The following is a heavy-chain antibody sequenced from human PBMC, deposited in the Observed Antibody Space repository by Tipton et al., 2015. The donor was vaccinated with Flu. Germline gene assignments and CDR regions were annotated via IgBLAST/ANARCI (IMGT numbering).Heavy chain of an antibody. J-gene: IGHJ6*02. Sequence: LRLSCAVYGGYFSGYYWSWIRQPPGKGLEWIGEINHSGSTNYNPSLKSRVTISVDTSKNQFSLKLSSVTAADTAVYYCASRPRAYGMDVWGQGTTVTVSS. CDR2: INHSGST. V-gene: IGHV4-34*01. CDR3: ASRPRAYGMDV. CDR1: GGYFSGYY.